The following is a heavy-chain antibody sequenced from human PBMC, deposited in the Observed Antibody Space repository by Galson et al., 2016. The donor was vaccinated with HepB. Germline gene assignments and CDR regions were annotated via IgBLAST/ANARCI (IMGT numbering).Heavy chain of an antibody. V-gene: IGHV1-2*02. D-gene: IGHD1-1*01. CDR2: IYPKTGAT. J-gene: IGHJ3*02. CDR3: ARVMTVTTDFDGFDI. Sequence: SVKVSCKASGGTFNNFAINWVRQAPGEGLEWVGWIYPKTGATKYAQRFQGRVTLTWDTSVTTAYMELARLRADDTAVYYCARVMTVTTDFDGFDIWGQGTVVTVSS. CDR1: GGTFNNFA.